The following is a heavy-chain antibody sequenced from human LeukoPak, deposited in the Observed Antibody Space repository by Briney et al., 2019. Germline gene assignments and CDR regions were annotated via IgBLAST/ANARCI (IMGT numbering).Heavy chain of an antibody. Sequence: GGSLRLSCAASGFTFSDNYMTWVRQAPGKGLEWLSYISGNGGVIQYADSVKGRLTISRDNSKNTLYLQMNSLIPEDTAVYYCARQYISGQWYFDYWGQGTLVTVSS. CDR2: ISGNGGVI. CDR3: ARQYISGQWYFDY. D-gene: IGHD5-18*01. CDR1: GFTFSDNY. J-gene: IGHJ4*02. V-gene: IGHV3-11*04.